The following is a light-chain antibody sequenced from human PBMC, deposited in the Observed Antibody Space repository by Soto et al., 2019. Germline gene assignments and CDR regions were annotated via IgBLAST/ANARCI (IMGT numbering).Light chain of an antibody. Sequence: QSALTQPASVSGSPGQSITISCTGSSSEVGGYNYVSWYQQYPGKAPKLMIYEVNNRPSGVSNRFSGSKSGNTASLTISGLQAEDEADYYCTSYARSSTYVFGTATKLTVL. CDR1: SSEVGGYNY. J-gene: IGLJ1*01. CDR2: EVN. V-gene: IGLV2-14*01. CDR3: TSYARSSTYV.